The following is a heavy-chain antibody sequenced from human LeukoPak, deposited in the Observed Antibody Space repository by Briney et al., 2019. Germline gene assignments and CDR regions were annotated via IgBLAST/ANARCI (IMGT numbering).Heavy chain of an antibody. J-gene: IGHJ3*02. CDR1: GFTFSSYS. CDR2: ISSSRSTI. CDR3: ARDGSSVAFDI. Sequence: GGSLRLSCAASGFTFSSYSMNWVRQTPGKGLEWVSYISSSRSTIYYADSVKGRFTISRDNAKNSLYLQTNSLRDEDTAVYYCARDGSSVAFDIWGQGTMVTVSS. D-gene: IGHD6-6*01. V-gene: IGHV3-48*02.